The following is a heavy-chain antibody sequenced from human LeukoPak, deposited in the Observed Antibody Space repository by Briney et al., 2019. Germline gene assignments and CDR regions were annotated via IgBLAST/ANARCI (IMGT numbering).Heavy chain of an antibody. J-gene: IGHJ5*02. CDR3: ARDLEPVAGTSWFDP. Sequence: ASVKVSCKASGYTFTSYAMNWVRQAPGQGLEWMGWINTNTGNPTYAQGFTGRFVFSLDTSVSAAYLQISSLKAEDTAVYYCARDLEPVAGTSWFDPWGQGTLVTVSS. CDR2: INTNTGNP. V-gene: IGHV7-4-1*02. D-gene: IGHD6-19*01. CDR1: GYTFTSYA.